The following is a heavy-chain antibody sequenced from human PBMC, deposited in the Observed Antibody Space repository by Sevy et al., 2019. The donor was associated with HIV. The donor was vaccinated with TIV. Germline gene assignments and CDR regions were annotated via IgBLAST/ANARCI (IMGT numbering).Heavy chain of an antibody. CDR1: GFTFSSYW. J-gene: IGHJ4*02. CDR3: ARVYCSGGSCYQYYFDY. CDR2: IKQDGSEK. V-gene: IGHV3-7*03. D-gene: IGHD2-15*01. Sequence: GGSLRLSCAASGFTFSSYWMSWVRQAPGKGLEWVANIKQDGSEKYYVDSVKGLFTISRDNAKNSLYLQMNSLRAEDTAVYYCARVYCSGGSCYQYYFDYWGQGTLVTVSS.